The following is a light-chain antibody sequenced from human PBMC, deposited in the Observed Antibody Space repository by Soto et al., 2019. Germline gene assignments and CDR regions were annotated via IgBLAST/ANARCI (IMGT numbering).Light chain of an antibody. CDR3: QQSYSIPIT. CDR1: QSIAAY. CDR2: AAS. J-gene: IGKJ5*01. Sequence: DLQITHSPSSLSPPVLDRATFTCRASQSIAAYLNWYQQKPGKAPKFLIHAASSLQSGVPSRFSGSGSGTEFTLTISSLQPEDFAIYFCQQSYSIPITFGQGTRLDIK. V-gene: IGKV1-39*01.